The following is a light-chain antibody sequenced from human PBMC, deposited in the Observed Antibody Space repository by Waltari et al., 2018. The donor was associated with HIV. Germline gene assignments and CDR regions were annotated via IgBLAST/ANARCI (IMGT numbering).Light chain of an antibody. CDR1: CSDVGGNNS. CDR2: DVS. CDR3: SSYTSSSTNV. J-gene: IGLJ1*01. Sequence: QSALPQPASVSGSPGRSIAISCTGTCSDVGGNNSVSWYQQHPGKVPKLMIFDVSNRPSGVSHRFSGSKSGNTASLTISGLQAEDEADYYCSSYTSSSTNVFGTGTKVTVL. V-gene: IGLV2-14*03.